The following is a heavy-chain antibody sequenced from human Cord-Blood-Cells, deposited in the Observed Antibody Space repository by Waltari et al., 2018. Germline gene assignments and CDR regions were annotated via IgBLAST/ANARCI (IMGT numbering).Heavy chain of an antibody. J-gene: IGHJ6*03. CDR1: GLPFSSYA. CDR3: ARSLEGDMDV. CDR2: ISYDGSNK. D-gene: IGHD3-3*01. V-gene: IGHV3-30*04. Sequence: QVQLVESGGGVVQPGRSLRLSCAASGLPFSSYAMPRVRQAPGKGLEWVAVISYDGSNKYYADSVKGRFTISRDNSKNTLYLQMNSLRAEDTAVYYCARSLEGDMDVWGKGTTVTVSS.